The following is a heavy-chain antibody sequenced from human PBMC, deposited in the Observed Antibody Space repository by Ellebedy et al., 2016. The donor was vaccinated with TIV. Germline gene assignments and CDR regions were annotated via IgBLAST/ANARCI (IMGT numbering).Heavy chain of an antibody. V-gene: IGHV3-33*01. Sequence: GGSPRLSCAASGFTFSIYGMQWVRQAPGKGLEWVAVIWYDGTKKFYAESVKGRFTISRDNSKNTLYLQMNSLRAEDTAVYYCARGKQTYYDSRGLDYWGQGTLVTVSS. CDR3: ARGKQTYYDSRGLDY. CDR2: IWYDGTKK. J-gene: IGHJ4*02. D-gene: IGHD3-22*01. CDR1: GFTFSIYG.